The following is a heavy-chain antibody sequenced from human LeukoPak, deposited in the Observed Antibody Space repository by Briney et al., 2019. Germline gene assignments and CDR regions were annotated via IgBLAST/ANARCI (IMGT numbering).Heavy chain of an antibody. V-gene: IGHV3-21*01. Sequence: KGXXXVXXISSXSSYIYYADSVKGRFTISRDNAKNSLYLQMNSLRAEDTAVYYCARGSDYYGSGSYFIDAFDIWGQGTVVTVSS. CDR3: ARGSDYYGSGSYFIDAFDI. D-gene: IGHD3-10*01. CDR2: ISSXSSYI. J-gene: IGHJ3*02.